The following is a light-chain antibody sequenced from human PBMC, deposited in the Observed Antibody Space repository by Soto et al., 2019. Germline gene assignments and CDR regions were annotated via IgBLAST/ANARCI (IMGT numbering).Light chain of an antibody. Sequence: QSALTQPASVSGSPGQSITISCTGTSSDVGAYNFVSWYQQHPGTAPKRIIYEVSNRPSGVSNRFSASKSGNSASLTISGLQADDEADYYCSSYTTSTTVVFGGGTKVTVL. CDR2: EVS. J-gene: IGLJ2*01. V-gene: IGLV2-14*01. CDR1: SSDVGAYNF. CDR3: SSYTTSTTVV.